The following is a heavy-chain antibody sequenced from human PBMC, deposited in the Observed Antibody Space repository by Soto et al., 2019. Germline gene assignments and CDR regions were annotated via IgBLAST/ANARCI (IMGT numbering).Heavy chain of an antibody. Sequence: GASVKVSCKASGYTFTSYDISWVRQAPGQGLEWMGGIIPIFGTANYAQKFQGRVTITADESTSTAYMELSSLRSEDTAVYYCARGTTGWSGYYPFDYWGQGTLVTVSS. CDR3: ARGTTGWSGYYPFDY. CDR2: IIPIFGTA. CDR1: GYTFTSYD. V-gene: IGHV1-69*13. J-gene: IGHJ4*02. D-gene: IGHD3-3*01.